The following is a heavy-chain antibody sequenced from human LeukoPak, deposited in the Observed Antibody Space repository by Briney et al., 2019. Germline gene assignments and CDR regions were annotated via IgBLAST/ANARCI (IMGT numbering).Heavy chain of an antibody. CDR2: IYYTGST. CDR1: GGSIRSYY. Sequence: SETLSLACTVSGGSIRSYYWSWIRQPPGKGLEWIGYIYYTGSTKYNSSLKSRVTISVDTSKNQFSLKLSSVTAADTAVYYCARVAPSQWLLLPNYFDYWGQETLVTVSS. J-gene: IGHJ4*02. D-gene: IGHD3-22*01. CDR3: ARVAPSQWLLLPNYFDY. V-gene: IGHV4-59*01.